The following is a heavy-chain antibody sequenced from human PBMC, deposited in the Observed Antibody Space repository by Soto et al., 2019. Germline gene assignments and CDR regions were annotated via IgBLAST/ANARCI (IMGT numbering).Heavy chain of an antibody. Sequence: QVQLQESGPGLVKPSGTLSLTCAVSGGSISSSNWWSWVRQPPGKGLEWIGEIYHSGSTNYNPSLKSRVTISVDKSKHQFSLKLGSVTAADTAVYYWARMEGPVAGYIDYWGQGTLVTVSS. J-gene: IGHJ4*02. CDR3: ARMEGPVAGYIDY. V-gene: IGHV4-4*02. CDR2: IYHSGST. CDR1: GGSISSSNW. D-gene: IGHD6-19*01.